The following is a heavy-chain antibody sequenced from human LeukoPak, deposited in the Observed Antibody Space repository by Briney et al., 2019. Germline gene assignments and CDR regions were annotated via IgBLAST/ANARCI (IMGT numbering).Heavy chain of an antibody. Sequence: GGSLRLSCEASGFSFSAYGMHWVRQAPGKGLDWVSYISNDGSETNHADSVKGRFTISRDNSKNTLYLQMNTLRPEDTAVYHCLKDQGGSGNPGNWGQGTLVTVSS. CDR2: ISNDGSET. CDR1: GFSFSAYG. V-gene: IGHV3-30*02. J-gene: IGHJ4*02. CDR3: LKDQGGSGNPGN. D-gene: IGHD3-10*01.